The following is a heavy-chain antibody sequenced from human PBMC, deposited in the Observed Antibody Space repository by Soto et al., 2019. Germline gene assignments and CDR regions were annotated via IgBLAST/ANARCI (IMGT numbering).Heavy chain of an antibody. D-gene: IGHD3-16*01. CDR1: GFTFNGPA. CDR3: STAYV. V-gene: IGHV3-73*01. CDR2: IRNKANSYAT. J-gene: IGHJ4*02. Sequence: EVQLVESGGGLVQPGGSVKLSCAASGFTFNGPAIHWVRQASGKGLEWVGGIRNKANSYATVYAASMKGRFTISRDDSTNTAYLQMNSLKAEDSAVYYCSTAYVWGQGTLVTVPS.